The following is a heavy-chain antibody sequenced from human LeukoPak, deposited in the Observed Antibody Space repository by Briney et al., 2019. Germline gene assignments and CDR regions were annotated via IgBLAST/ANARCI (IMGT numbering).Heavy chain of an antibody. D-gene: IGHD4-17*01. CDR2: INPNSGGT. CDR1: GYTFTGYY. CDR3: AIRDYGDYWYHFDY. J-gene: IGHJ4*02. V-gene: IGHV1-2*02. Sequence: ASVKVSCKASGYTFTGYYMHWVRQAPGQGLEWMGWINPNSGGTNYAQKFQGRVTMTRDTSISTAYMELSRLRSDDTAVYYCAIRDYGDYWYHFDYWGQGTLVTVSS.